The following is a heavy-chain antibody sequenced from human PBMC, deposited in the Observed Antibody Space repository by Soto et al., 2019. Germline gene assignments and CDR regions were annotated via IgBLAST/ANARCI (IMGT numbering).Heavy chain of an antibody. Sequence: GGSLRLSCAASGFTVSSNYMSWVRQAPGKGLERVSVIYSGGSTYYADSVKGRFTISRHNSKNTLYLQMNSLRAEDTAVYYCARREYSGYDEVDYWSQRTLVTVSS. CDR1: GFTVSSNY. CDR2: IYSGGST. D-gene: IGHD5-12*01. V-gene: IGHV3-53*04. CDR3: ARREYSGYDEVDY. J-gene: IGHJ4*02.